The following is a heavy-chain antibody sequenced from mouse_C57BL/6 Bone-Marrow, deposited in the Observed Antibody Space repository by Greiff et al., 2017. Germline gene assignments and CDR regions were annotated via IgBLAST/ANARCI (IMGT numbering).Heavy chain of an antibody. CDR3: ANYYGSSYWYFDV. Sequence: QVQLQQSGPELVKPGASVKISCKASGYAFSSSWMNWVKQRPGKGLEWIGRIYPGDGDTNYNGKFKGKATLTADKSSSTAYMQLSSLTSEDSAVYFGANYYGSSYWYFDVWGTGTTVTVSS. CDR1: GYAFSSSW. CDR2: IYPGDGDT. D-gene: IGHD1-1*01. J-gene: IGHJ1*03. V-gene: IGHV1-82*01.